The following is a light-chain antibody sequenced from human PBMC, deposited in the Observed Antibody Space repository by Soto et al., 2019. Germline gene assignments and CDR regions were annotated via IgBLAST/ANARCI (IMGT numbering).Light chain of an antibody. V-gene: IGKV3-20*01. CDR2: GAS. CDR3: QQYGSSPRT. J-gene: IGKJ1*01. CDR1: QSVSSSY. Sequence: EIVLTQSPGTLSLSPWERATRSCRASQSVSSSYLAWYQQKPGQAPRLLIYGASSRATGIPDRFSGSGSGTDFTLTISRLEPEDFAVYYCQQYGSSPRTFGQGTKVEI.